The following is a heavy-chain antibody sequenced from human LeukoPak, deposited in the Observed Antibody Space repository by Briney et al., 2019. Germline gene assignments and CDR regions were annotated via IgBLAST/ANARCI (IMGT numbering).Heavy chain of an antibody. CDR3: ARDTASSGFDY. V-gene: IGHV4-34*09. CDR2: INHSGST. Sequence: SETLSLTCAVYGGSFSGYYWSWIRQPPGKGLEWIGEINHSGSTYYNPSLKSRVTISVDTSKNQFSLKLSSVTAADTAVYYCARDTASSGFDYWGQGTLVTVSS. J-gene: IGHJ4*02. D-gene: IGHD5-18*01. CDR1: GGSFSGYY.